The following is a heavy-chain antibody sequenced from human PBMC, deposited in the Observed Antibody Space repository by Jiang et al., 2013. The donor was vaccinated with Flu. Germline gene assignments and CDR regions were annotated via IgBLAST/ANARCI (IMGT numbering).Heavy chain of an antibody. V-gene: IGHV3-30-3*01. Sequence: ASGFTFSSYAMHWVRQAPGKGLEWVAVMSYDGSKQYYADSVKGRFTISRDTSKNTLYLQMNSLRAEDTAVYYCASMIGWAYYDILTGTNFDHWGQGTLVTVSS. CDR3: ASMIGWAYYDILTGTNFDH. CDR2: MSYDGSKQ. D-gene: IGHD3-9*01. CDR1: GFTFSSYA. J-gene: IGHJ4*02.